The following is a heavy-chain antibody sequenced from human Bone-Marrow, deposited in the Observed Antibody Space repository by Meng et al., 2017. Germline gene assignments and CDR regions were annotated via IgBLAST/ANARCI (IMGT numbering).Heavy chain of an antibody. CDR1: GFTFSSYA. J-gene: IGHJ1*01. Sequence: GESLKISCAASGFTFSSYAMNWVRQAPGKGLEWVSLISGSGGNTYYADSVKGRFTISRDNSKNTLYLQMNSLRAEDTAVYYCAKDPYGSGSYSKYFQHWGQGTLVTVSS. D-gene: IGHD3-10*01. CDR3: AKDPYGSGSYSKYFQH. V-gene: IGHV3-23*01. CDR2: ISGSGGNT.